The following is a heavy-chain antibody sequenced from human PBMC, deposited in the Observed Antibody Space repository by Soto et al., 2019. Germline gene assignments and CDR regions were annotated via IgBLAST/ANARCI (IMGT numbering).Heavy chain of an antibody. CDR1: GYTFTSYY. V-gene: IGHV1-46*01. CDR3: AAVYSGSLWYFDY. CDR2: INPSGGNT. J-gene: IGHJ4*02. Sequence: SVKVSCKASGYTFTSYYMHWVRQAPGQGLEWMGIINPSGGNTNYAQKFQERVTITRDMSTSTAYMELSSLRSEDTAVYYCAAVYSGSLWYFDYWGQGSLVTVSS. D-gene: IGHD1-26*01.